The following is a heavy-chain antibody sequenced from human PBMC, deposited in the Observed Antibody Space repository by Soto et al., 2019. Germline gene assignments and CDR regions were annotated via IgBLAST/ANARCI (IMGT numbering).Heavy chain of an antibody. Sequence: SETLSLTCAVSGGSISSGGYSWSWIRQPPGKGLEWIGYIYHSGSTYYNPSLKSRVTISVDRSKNQFSLRLSSVTAADTAVYYCARAMTTVTTIDYRGQGTLVTVSS. CDR1: GGSISSGGYS. CDR3: ARAMTTVTTIDY. D-gene: IGHD4-17*01. J-gene: IGHJ4*02. V-gene: IGHV4-30-2*01. CDR2: IYHSGST.